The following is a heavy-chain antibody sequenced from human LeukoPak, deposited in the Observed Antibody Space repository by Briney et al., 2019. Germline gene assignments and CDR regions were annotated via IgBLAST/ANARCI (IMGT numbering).Heavy chain of an antibody. D-gene: IGHD1-1*01. CDR3: ARTKYNWNPPPSWFDP. CDR1: GGSISSGGYY. Sequence: SETLSLTCTVSGGSISSGGYYWSWIRQLPGKGLEWIGYIYDSGSAYYNASLKSRITISIDTSKNHFSLQLNSVTPEDTAVYYCARTKYNWNPPPSWFDPWGQGTLVTVSS. V-gene: IGHV4-31*03. J-gene: IGHJ5*02. CDR2: IYDSGSA.